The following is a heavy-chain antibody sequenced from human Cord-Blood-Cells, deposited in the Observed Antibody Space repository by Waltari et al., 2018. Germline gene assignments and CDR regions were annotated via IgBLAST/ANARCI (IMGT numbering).Heavy chain of an antibody. D-gene: IGHD7-27*01. Sequence: QVQLQESGPGLVKPSETLSLTCTVSGGSIISYYWSWIRQPPGKGLEWIGYIYYSGSTNYNPSLKSRVTISVDTSKNQFSLKLSSVTAADTAVYYCATRSIWGYFDYWGQGTLVTVSS. CDR3: ATRSIWGYFDY. CDR1: GGSIISYY. J-gene: IGHJ4*02. CDR2: IYYSGST. V-gene: IGHV4-59*01.